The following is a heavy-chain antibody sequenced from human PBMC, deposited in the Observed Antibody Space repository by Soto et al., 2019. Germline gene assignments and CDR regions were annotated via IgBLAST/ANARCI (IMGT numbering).Heavy chain of an antibody. J-gene: IGHJ4*02. CDR3: ARDVWGQLVSPPFDY. Sequence: QVQLVQSGAEVKKPGASEKVSCKASGYTFTSYGISWVRQAPGQGLEWMGWISAYNGNTNYAQKLQGRVTMTTDTSTSTAYMELRSLRSDDTAVYYCARDVWGQLVSPPFDYWGQGTLVTVSS. CDR1: GYTFTSYG. D-gene: IGHD6-6*01. V-gene: IGHV1-18*04. CDR2: ISAYNGNT.